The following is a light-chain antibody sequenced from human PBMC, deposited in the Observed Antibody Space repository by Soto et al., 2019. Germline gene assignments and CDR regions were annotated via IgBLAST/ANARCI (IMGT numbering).Light chain of an antibody. CDR1: QSVKSN. J-gene: IGKJ5*01. CDR3: QQYGSSPLIT. CDR2: GAS. Sequence: EVVLTQSPATLSVSPGGGSTLSSRASQSVKSNLAWYQQKPGQAPRLLIYGASSRATGIPDRFSGSGSGTDFTLTISRLEPEDFAVYYCQQYGSSPLITFGQGTRLEI. V-gene: IGKV3-20*01.